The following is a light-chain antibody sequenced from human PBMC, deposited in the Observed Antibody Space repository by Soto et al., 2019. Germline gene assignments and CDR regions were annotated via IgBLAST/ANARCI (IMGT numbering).Light chain of an antibody. Sequence: IQMTQSPSSVSASVGDRVTITCRASQDISTWLAWFQQKPGEAPRFMIYSASTLHSGVPSRFSGSGSGTDITLTISSLQPDDFATYYCQQGNSFPLTFGGGTTVEIK. J-gene: IGKJ4*01. V-gene: IGKV1-12*01. CDR1: QDISTW. CDR2: SAS. CDR3: QQGNSFPLT.